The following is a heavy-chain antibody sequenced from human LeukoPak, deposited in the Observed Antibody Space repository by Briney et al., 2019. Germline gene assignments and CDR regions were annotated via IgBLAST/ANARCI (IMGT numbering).Heavy chain of an antibody. CDR3: AREYYYDRSGYLLDY. J-gene: IGHJ4*02. D-gene: IGHD3-22*01. CDR1: GFIVSSNY. Sequence: GGSLRLSCAASGFIVSSNYMSWVRQAPGKGLEWVSVLYSGGDTYYADSVKGRFTFSRDNSKNTLYLQMNSLRAEDTAVYYCAREYYYDRSGYLLDYWGQGTLVTVSS. CDR2: LYSGGDT. V-gene: IGHV3-66*02.